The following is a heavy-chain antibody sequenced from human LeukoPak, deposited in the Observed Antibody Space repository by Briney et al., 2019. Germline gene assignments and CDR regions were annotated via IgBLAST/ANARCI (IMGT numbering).Heavy chain of an antibody. Sequence: PSQTLSLTCTVSGGSISSGDYYWSWIRQPPGKGLEWVGYIYYSGSSYYNPSLKSRVTISVDTSKNQFSLKLTSVTAADTAVYYCASPYYYESRTDPGGREPRAPVSS. J-gene: IGHJ5*02. CDR1: GGSISSGDYY. V-gene: IGHV4-30-4*01. CDR2: IYYSGSS. D-gene: IGHD3-22*01. CDR3: ASPYYYESRTDP.